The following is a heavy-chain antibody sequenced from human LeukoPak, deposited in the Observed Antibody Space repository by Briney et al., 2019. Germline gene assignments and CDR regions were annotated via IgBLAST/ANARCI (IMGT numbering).Heavy chain of an antibody. J-gene: IGHJ4*02. V-gene: IGHV3-21*01. CDR2: ISGSGGAT. D-gene: IGHD3-9*01. Sequence: GGSLRLSCGTSGFTFSSYGMSWVRQAPGKGLEWVSIISGSGGATYYAGSVKGRFTISRDNAKNSLYLQMNSLRAEDTAVYYCARLFSASWHISVFDYWGQGTLVTVSS. CDR3: ARLFSASWHISVFDY. CDR1: GFTFSSYG.